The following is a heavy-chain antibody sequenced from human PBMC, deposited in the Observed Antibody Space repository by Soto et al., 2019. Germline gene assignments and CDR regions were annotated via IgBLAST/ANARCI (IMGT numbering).Heavy chain of an antibody. Sequence: LSLTCAVYGGSFSGYYWSWIRQPPGKGLEWIGEINHSGSTNYNPSLKSRVTISVDTSKNQFSLKLSSVTAADTAVYYCARGRAYYDSSGYSWWGQGTLVTVSS. D-gene: IGHD3-22*01. CDR2: INHSGST. V-gene: IGHV4-34*01. CDR3: ARGRAYYDSSGYSW. J-gene: IGHJ4*02. CDR1: GGSFSGYY.